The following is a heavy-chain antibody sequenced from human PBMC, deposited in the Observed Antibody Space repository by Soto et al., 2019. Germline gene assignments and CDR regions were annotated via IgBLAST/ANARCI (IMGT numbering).Heavy chain of an antibody. Sequence: SQTISLTCASSGDSVSSNSAAWNWIRQSPSRGLEWLGRTYYRSKWYNDYAVSVKSRITINPDTSKNQFSLQLNSVTPEDTAVYYCARANAPVGIPGTRQAIHFWDPGTIVTVS. CDR3: ARANAPVGIPGTRQAIHF. D-gene: IGHD1-7*01. CDR1: GDSVSSNSAA. V-gene: IGHV6-1*01. J-gene: IGHJ3*01. CDR2: TYYRSKWYN.